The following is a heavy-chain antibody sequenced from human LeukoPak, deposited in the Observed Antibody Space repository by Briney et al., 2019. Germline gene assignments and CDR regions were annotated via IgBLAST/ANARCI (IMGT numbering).Heavy chain of an antibody. V-gene: IGHV4-4*07. CDR1: GGSISSYY. J-gene: IGHJ4*02. D-gene: IGHD3-9*01. CDR2: IYTSGST. Sequence: SETLSLTCTVSGGSISSYYWSWIRQPAGKGLEWIGRIYTSGSTNYNPSLKSRVTMSVDTSKNQFSLKLSSVTAADTAVYYCAREHYDILTGYPHFGYWGQGTLVTVSS. CDR3: AREHYDILTGYPHFGY.